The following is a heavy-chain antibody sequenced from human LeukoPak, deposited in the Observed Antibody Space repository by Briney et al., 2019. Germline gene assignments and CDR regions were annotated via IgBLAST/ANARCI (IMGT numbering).Heavy chain of an antibody. CDR3: AKVGALRNYYDSSGSY. J-gene: IGHJ4*02. Sequence: GGSLRLSCAASGFTFSRYGMHWVRQAPGKGLEWVAFIRYDGSKKHYADFVKGRFTISRDDSRNALDLQMSSLRVEDTAVYYCAKVGALRNYYDSSGSYWGQGTLVTVSS. D-gene: IGHD3-22*01. CDR1: GFTFSRYG. V-gene: IGHV3-30*02. CDR2: IRYDGSKK.